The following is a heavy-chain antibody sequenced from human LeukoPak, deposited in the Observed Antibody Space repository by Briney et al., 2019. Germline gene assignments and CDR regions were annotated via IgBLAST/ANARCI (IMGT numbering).Heavy chain of an antibody. D-gene: IGHD2-21*02. Sequence: GGSLRLSCEASGFTVSSGYVNWVRQAPGKGLEWVSVLYAGGGAYYADSVKGRFTISRDHSKNTLYLQTNSLRAEDTAVYYCARGRAVTDVGIFDYWGQGTLVIVSS. CDR3: ARGRAVTDVGIFDY. CDR2: LYAGGGA. J-gene: IGHJ4*02. CDR1: GFTVSSGY. V-gene: IGHV3-66*01.